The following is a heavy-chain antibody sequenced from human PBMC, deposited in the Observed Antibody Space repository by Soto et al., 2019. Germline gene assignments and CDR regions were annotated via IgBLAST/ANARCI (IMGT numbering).Heavy chain of an antibody. J-gene: IGHJ4*02. D-gene: IGHD6-19*01. Sequence: PGGSLRLSCAASGFTFSIYWMSWVRQAPGKGLEWVANIKQDGSEKYYVDSVKGRFTISRDNAKNSLYLQMNSLRAEDTAVYYCAREYSSGWYGYWGQGTLVTVSS. V-gene: IGHV3-7*05. CDR2: IKQDGSEK. CDR1: GFTFSIYW. CDR3: AREYSSGWYGY.